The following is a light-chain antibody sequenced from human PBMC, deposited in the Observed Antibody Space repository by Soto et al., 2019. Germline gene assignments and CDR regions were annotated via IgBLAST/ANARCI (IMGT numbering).Light chain of an antibody. CDR2: AAS. CDR1: QGISSY. Sequence: QLTQSPSSLSASVGDRVTITCRASQGISSYLAWYQQKPRKAPKLLIYAASTLQSGVPSRFSGSGSGTDFTLTISSLQPEDFATYYCQQLNSYPLTFGGGTKVEIK. CDR3: QQLNSYPLT. J-gene: IGKJ4*01. V-gene: IGKV1-9*01.